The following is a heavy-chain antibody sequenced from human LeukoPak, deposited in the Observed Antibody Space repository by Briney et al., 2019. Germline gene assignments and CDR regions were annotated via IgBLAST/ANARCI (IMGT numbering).Heavy chain of an antibody. J-gene: IGHJ6*02. CDR2: IYSDGTT. CDR3: ARCKGGWSDHFYGMDV. Sequence: GGSLRLSCVASGFTLRVNYMTWIRQTPGRGLEWVSVIYSDGTTKYTDSAKGRFTISRDNSKSMVYLQMDRLRAEDTAVYYCARCKGGWSDHFYGMDVWGQGTTVTVSS. CDR1: GFTLRVNY. D-gene: IGHD6-19*01. V-gene: IGHV3-53*01.